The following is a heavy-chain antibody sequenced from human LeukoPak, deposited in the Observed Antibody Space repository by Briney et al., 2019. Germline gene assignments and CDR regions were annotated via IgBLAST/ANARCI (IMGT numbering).Heavy chain of an antibody. J-gene: IGHJ3*01. D-gene: IGHD2-15*01. Sequence: GGSLRLSCAASGFTFSTYTLNWVRQPPGKGLEWVPSISSGSRYIYYADSVKGRFTISRDDAKNSLYLQMDSLRAEDTVVYHCARQGFDAFDLWGQGTMVTVSS. CDR2: ISSGSRYI. V-gene: IGHV3-21*01. CDR3: ARQGFDAFDL. CDR1: GFTFSTYT.